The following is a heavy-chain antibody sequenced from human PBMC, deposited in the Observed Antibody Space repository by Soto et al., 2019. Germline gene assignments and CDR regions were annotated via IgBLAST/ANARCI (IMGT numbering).Heavy chain of an antibody. J-gene: IGHJ6*02. Sequence: EVQLVESGGGLVQPGGSLRLSCAASGFTFSSHAMNWVRQAPGKWLEWVSYISSSTSSIYYADSVKGRFTISRDNAKNMLYVQMNSPRDEDTAVYYSARCILTASQSTGTDVWGQGTT. CDR1: GFTFSSHA. V-gene: IGHV3-48*02. CDR3: ARCILTASQSTGTDV. CDR2: ISSSTSSI. D-gene: IGHD7-27*01.